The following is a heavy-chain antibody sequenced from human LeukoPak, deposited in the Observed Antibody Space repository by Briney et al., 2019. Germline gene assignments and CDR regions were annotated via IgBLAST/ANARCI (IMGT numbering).Heavy chain of an antibody. D-gene: IGHD3-10*01. J-gene: IGHJ3*02. CDR2: IYYSGST. V-gene: IGHV4-30-4*01. CDR3: AREVYYYGSGSYYNAFDI. Sequence: SQTLSLTCTVSGGSLSSGDYYWGWIRQPPGTGLEWIGYIYYSGSTYYNPSLKSRVTISVDTSKNQFSLKLSSVTAADTAVYYCAREVYYYGSGSYYNAFDIWGQGTMVTVSS. CDR1: GGSLSSGDYY.